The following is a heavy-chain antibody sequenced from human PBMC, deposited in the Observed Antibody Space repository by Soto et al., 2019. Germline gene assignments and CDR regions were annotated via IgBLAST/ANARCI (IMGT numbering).Heavy chain of an antibody. CDR2: INHSGST. CDR1: GGSFSGYY. V-gene: IGHV4-34*01. Sequence: QVQLQPWGAGLLKPSETLSITCAVYGGSFSGYYWSWIRHPPGKGLEWIGEINHSGSTNYNPSITSRVTISVDTSKSQCSLKLSSVSAADTAVYYCERFRVRSKSGNYYMDVWVKGTTVTVSS. J-gene: IGHJ6*03. CDR3: ERFRVRSKSGNYYMDV. D-gene: IGHD1-26*01.